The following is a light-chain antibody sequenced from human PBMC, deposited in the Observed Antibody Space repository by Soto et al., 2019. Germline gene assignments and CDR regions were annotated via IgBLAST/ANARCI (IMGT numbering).Light chain of an antibody. Sequence: DIQLTQSPSSLSASLGDTVAITCRASESINYFLSWYQHKPGGAPKLLIFGANNLQAGVPSRFTGGVSGRVFTLTISGLQPEDYASYFCLQSYATPLTSGGGMRVEI. CDR2: GAN. J-gene: IGKJ4*01. CDR1: ESINYF. V-gene: IGKV1-39*01. CDR3: LQSYATPLT.